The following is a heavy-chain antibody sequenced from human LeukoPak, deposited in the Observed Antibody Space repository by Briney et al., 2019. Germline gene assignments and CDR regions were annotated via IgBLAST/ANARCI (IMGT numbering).Heavy chain of an antibody. CDR2: ISAYNGNT. Sequence: ASVKVSCKASGYTFTSYGISWVRQAPGQGLEWMGWISAYNGNTNYAQKLQGRVTITRNTSISTVYMELSSLRSEDTAVYYCASPPTIMDVWGQGTTVTVSS. CDR3: ASPPTIMDV. D-gene: IGHD5-24*01. CDR1: GYTFTSYG. V-gene: IGHV1-18*01. J-gene: IGHJ6*02.